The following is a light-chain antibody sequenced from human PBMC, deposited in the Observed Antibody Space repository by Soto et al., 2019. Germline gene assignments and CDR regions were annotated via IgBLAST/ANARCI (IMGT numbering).Light chain of an antibody. CDR2: GAS. CDR1: QSVWSSL. Sequence: ETVLTQSPGTLSLSPGERATLSCRASQSVWSSLLAWYQHKHGQTPRLLIYGASSRATCIPDRFSGSGSGTDFTLTISRLEPEDFAVYYCQQYGRPWTFGQGTKVEIK. J-gene: IGKJ1*01. CDR3: QQYGRPWT. V-gene: IGKV3-20*01.